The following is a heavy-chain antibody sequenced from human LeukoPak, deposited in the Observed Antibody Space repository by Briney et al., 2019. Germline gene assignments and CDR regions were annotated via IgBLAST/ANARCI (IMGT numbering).Heavy chain of an antibody. V-gene: IGHV1-18*04. CDR3: ARDKTSCGRRGNWFDP. J-gene: IGHJ5*02. Sequence: ASVKVSCKASGYTFTSYGISWVRQAPGQGLEWMGWISAYNGNTNYAQKLQGRVTMTTDTSTSTAYMELRSLRSDDTAVYYCARDKTSCGRRGNWFDPWGQGTLVTVSS. CDR2: ISAYNGNT. D-gene: IGHD2-15*01. CDR1: GYTFTSYG.